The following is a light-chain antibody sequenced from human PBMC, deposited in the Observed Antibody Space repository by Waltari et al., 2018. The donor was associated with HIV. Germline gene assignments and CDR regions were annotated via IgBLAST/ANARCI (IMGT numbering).Light chain of an antibody. CDR1: GIGNKN. Sequence: SYLLTQPPSVSVAPGQTATLSCGGQGIGNKNVHWHQQKTGLAPILVLYDDRKRPSGIPERFSGSNSGDTATLTIRRAEVADEADYYCQVWDDTRDPVVIFGGGTKLTVL. J-gene: IGLJ2*01. CDR2: DDR. V-gene: IGLV3-21*02. CDR3: QVWDDTRDPVVI.